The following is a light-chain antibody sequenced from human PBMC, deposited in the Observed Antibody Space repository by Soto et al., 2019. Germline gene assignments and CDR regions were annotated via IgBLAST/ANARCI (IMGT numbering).Light chain of an antibody. J-gene: IGLJ1*01. CDR3: CSYAGSRTYV. CDR1: SSDVGSYNL. Sequence: QSALTQPASVSGSPGQSITISCTGTSSDVGSYNLVSWYQHHPGKAPKLMIYEGSKRPSGVSDRFSGSKSGNTASLKISGLQAEDEADYYCCSYAGSRTYVFGTGTKVTVL. V-gene: IGLV2-23*01. CDR2: EGS.